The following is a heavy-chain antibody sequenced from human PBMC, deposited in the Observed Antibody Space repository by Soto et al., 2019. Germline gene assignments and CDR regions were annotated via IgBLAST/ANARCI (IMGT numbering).Heavy chain of an antibody. CDR2: INHSGST. CDR1: GGSISSYY. D-gene: IGHD3-10*01. V-gene: IGHV4-34*01. J-gene: IGHJ6*02. Sequence: SETLSLTCTVSGGSISSYYWSWIRQPPGKGLEWIGEINHSGSTNYNPSLKSRVTISVDTSKNQFSLKLSSVTAADTAVYYCARYYGSGTPWAGTGHSNYYYGMDVWGQGTTVTVSS. CDR3: ARYYGSGTPWAGTGHSNYYYGMDV.